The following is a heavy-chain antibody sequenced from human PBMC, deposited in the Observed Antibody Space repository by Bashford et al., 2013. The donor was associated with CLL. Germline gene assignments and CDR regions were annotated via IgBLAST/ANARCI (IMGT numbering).Heavy chain of an antibody. D-gene: IGHD5/OR15-5a*01. CDR3: ARHNVMYSVSDGMDV. J-gene: IGHJ6*02. Sequence: GESLKISCKGSGYSFTNHWIAWVRQMPGKGLEYMGIIYPDDSDAKYSPSFQGQVTMSADKSNNTAYLHWTSLKASDSGMYYCARHNVMYSVSDGMDVWGQGTTVTVSS. CDR2: IYPDDSDA. CDR1: GYSFTNHW. V-gene: IGHV5-51*01.